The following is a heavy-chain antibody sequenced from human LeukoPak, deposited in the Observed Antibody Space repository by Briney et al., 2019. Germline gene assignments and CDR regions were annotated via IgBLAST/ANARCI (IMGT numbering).Heavy chain of an antibody. Sequence: PGGSLRLSCAASGFSFSNAWMSWVRQVPGTGLEWVGRIKRQSDGATTQYAAPVKDRFTISRDNSKKTLYLQMNNLKTEDTAVYYCTTEYYDSGCDIDVWGKGTTVTVSS. CDR3: TTEYYDSGCDIDV. CDR2: IKRQSDGATT. J-gene: IGHJ6*03. CDR1: GFSFSNAW. V-gene: IGHV3-15*01. D-gene: IGHD3-22*01.